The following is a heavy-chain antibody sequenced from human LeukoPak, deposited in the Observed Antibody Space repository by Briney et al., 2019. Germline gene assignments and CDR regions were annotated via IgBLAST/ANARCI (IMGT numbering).Heavy chain of an antibody. D-gene: IGHD3-9*01. Sequence: ASVKVSCKASGGTFSSYAISWVRQAPGQGLEWMGGIIPIFGTANYAQKFQGRVTITADESTSTAYMELSSLRSEDTAVYYCASSPLRILRYFDWLVRDRRPGKGPLVFWGQGTLVTVSS. V-gene: IGHV1-69*13. CDR3: ASSPLRILRYFDWLVRDRRPGKGPLVF. J-gene: IGHJ4*02. CDR2: IIPIFGTA. CDR1: GGTFSSYA.